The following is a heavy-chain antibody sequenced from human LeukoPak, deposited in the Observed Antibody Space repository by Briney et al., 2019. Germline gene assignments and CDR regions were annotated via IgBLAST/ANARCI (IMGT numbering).Heavy chain of an antibody. CDR2: SRNKGRGYST. Sequence: PGGSLRLSCAASGFTFSDHHMDWVRQAPGKGLEWIGRSRNKGRGYSTVFAASVKGRFTISRDNAKNSLYLQMNSLRDEDTAVYYCAREPPYHDYGAPDYWGQGTLVTVSS. V-gene: IGHV3-72*01. CDR1: GFTFSDHH. D-gene: IGHD4-17*01. J-gene: IGHJ4*02. CDR3: AREPPYHDYGAPDY.